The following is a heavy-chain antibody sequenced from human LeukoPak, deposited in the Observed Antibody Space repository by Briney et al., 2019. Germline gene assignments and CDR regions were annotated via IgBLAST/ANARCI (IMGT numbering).Heavy chain of an antibody. V-gene: IGHV1-46*01. CDR3: ARDKDCSGGSCYSFDY. Sequence: ASVNVSCKASGYTFTSYYMHWVRQAPGQGLGWMGIINPSGGSTSYAQKFQGRVTMTRDTSTSTVYMELSSLRSEDTAVYYCARDKDCSGGSCYSFDYWGQGTLVTVSS. J-gene: IGHJ4*02. D-gene: IGHD2-15*01. CDR2: INPSGGST. CDR1: GYTFTSYY.